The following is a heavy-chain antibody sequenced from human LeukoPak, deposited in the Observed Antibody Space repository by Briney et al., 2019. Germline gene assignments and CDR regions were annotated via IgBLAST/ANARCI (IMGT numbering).Heavy chain of an antibody. Sequence: GGSLRLSCAASGFTFRGYAMHWVRQAPGKGLEWVANIKQDGSEKYYVDSVKGRFTISRDNAKNSLYLQMNSLRAEDTAVYYCARDGEPFDFWGQGTLATVSS. J-gene: IGHJ4*02. CDR2: IKQDGSEK. CDR3: ARDGEPFDF. CDR1: GFTFRGYA. D-gene: IGHD3-10*01. V-gene: IGHV3-7*01.